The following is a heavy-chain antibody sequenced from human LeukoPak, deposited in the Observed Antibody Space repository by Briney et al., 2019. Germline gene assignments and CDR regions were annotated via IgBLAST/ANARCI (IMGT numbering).Heavy chain of an antibody. J-gene: IGHJ4*02. V-gene: IGHV3-33*01. D-gene: IGHD6-19*01. CDR3: ARDLGSSGFFDY. CDR1: GFNFRSYG. Sequence: GRSLRLSCVASGFNFRSYGMHWVRQAPGKGLEWVAIIWYDGSDKYYADSVKGRFTISRDNSRNTLYLQMNSLRAEDTAVYYCARDLGSSGFFDYWGQGTLVNVSP. CDR2: IWYDGSDK.